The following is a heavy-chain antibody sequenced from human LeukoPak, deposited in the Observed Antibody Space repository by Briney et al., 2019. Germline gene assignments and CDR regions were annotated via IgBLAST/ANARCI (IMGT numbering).Heavy chain of an antibody. CDR2: IKEDGSQK. D-gene: IGHD4-17*01. V-gene: IGHV3-7*01. CDR1: GFTFSTFSRSW. CDR3: ARLHDNGELRVWFDP. Sequence: GGSLRLSCAASGFTFSTFSRSWMSWVRQAPGKGLEWVANIKEDGSQKYYVDSVKGRFTISRDNARNSLYLQMNSLRAEDRAVYRCARLHDNGELRVWFDPWGQGTLVTVSS. J-gene: IGHJ5*02.